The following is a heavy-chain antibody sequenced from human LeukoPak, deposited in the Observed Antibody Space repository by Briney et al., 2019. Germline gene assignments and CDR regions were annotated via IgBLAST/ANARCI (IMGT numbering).Heavy chain of an antibody. CDR1: GFTFSNYW. Sequence: PGGSLRLSCAASGFTFSNYWMSWVRQPPGKGLEWIGEIYHSGSTNYNPSLKSRVTISVDKSKNQFSLKLSSVTAADTAVYYCARGHGDYEFDYWGQGTLVTVSS. V-gene: IGHV4-4*02. D-gene: IGHD4-17*01. CDR3: ARGHGDYEFDY. J-gene: IGHJ4*02. CDR2: IYHSGST.